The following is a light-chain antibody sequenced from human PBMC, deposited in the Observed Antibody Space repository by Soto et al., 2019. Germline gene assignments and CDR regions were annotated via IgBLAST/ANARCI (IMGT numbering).Light chain of an antibody. V-gene: IGLV2-11*01. CDR3: SSYRSSDTLEV. Sequence: QSALTQPRSVSGSPGQSVTISCTGTSSDIGNYNYVSWYQQYPGKAPKLILYAVNDRPSGVSSRFSGSKSGNTASLTISGVQPDDEADYYCSSYRSSDTLEVFGTGTKVTVL. J-gene: IGLJ1*01. CDR1: SSDIGNYNY. CDR2: AVN.